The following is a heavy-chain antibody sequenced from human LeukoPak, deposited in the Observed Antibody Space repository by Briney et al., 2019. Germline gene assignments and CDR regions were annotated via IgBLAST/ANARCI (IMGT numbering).Heavy chain of an antibody. J-gene: IGHJ4*02. CDR3: ARGPYYYDFWSGYSIFDY. V-gene: IGHV4-34*01. CDR1: GGSFSGYY. CDR2: INHSGST. Sequence: SETLSLTCAVYGGSFSGYYWSWIRQPPGKGLEWIGEINHSGSTNYSPSLKSRVTISVDTSKNQFSLKLSSVTAADTAVYYCARGPYYYDFWSGYSIFDYWGQGTLVTVSS. D-gene: IGHD3-3*01.